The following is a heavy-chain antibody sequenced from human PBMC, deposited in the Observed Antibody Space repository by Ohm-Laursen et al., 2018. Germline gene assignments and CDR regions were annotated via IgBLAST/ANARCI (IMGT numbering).Heavy chain of an antibody. CDR3: ARGSDDSPTPFDY. CDR2: INPNSGGT. D-gene: IGHD3-22*01. J-gene: IGHJ4*02. CDR1: GYTFTGYY. V-gene: IGHV1-2*02. Sequence: ASVKVSCKASGYTFTGYYMHWVRQAPGQGLEWMGWINPNSGGTNYAQKFQGRVTMTRDTSIRTAFMELSRLRSDDTAVYYCARGSDDSPTPFDYWGQGTLVTVSS.